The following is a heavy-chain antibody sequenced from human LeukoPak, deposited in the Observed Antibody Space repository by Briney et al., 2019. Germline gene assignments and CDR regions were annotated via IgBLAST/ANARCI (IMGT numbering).Heavy chain of an antibody. J-gene: IGHJ6*02. CDR2: IIPIFGTA. D-gene: IGHD5-18*01. Sequence: GASVKVSCKASGGTFSSHAISWVRQAPGQGLEWMGGIIPIFGTANYAQKFQGRVTITADESTSTAYMELSSLRSEDTAVYYCARGFGYSYGHPSYYYGMDVWGQGTTVTVSS. CDR3: ARGFGYSYGHPSYYYGMDV. V-gene: IGHV1-69*01. CDR1: GGTFSSHA.